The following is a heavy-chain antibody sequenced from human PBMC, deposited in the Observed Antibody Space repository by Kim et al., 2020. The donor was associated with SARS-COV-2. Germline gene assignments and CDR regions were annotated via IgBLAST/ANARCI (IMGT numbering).Heavy chain of an antibody. Sequence: GGSLRLSCTTSGFTFSDHYMDWVRLAPGKGLEWVGRIRNKAVRYSTDYAASVKGRFTFSRDDSQSTLYLQMSNLKTDDTAVYYCVRDRTGAGDYWGQGTL. CDR1: GFTFSDHY. J-gene: IGHJ4*02. CDR3: VRDRTGAGDY. D-gene: IGHD1-26*01. CDR2: IRNKAVRYST. V-gene: IGHV3-72*01.